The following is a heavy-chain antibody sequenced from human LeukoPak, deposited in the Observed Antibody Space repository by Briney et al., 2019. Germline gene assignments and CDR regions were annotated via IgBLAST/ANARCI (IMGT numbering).Heavy chain of an antibody. Sequence: SVNLSCKASGSTFSIYANSWMRHAPGQGLEWMGGIIPIFGTANYAQKFQGRVTITADESTSTAYMELSSLRSEDTAVYYCARDHPRKYRGYSGYDLFDCWVRGTLVGVCS. J-gene: IGHJ4*02. CDR1: GSTFSIYA. CDR2: IIPIFGTA. D-gene: IGHD5-12*01. CDR3: ARDHPRKYRGYSGYDLFDC. V-gene: IGHV1-69*13.